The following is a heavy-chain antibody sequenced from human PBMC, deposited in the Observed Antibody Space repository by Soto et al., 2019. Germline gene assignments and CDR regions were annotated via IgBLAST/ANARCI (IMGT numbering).Heavy chain of an antibody. CDR2: IYPGDSAT. CDR1: GYSFRTCW. D-gene: IGHD6-13*01. V-gene: IGHV5-51*01. CDR3: ERKDFAGKSVDF. J-gene: IGHJ4*02. Sequence: GESLKISCKASGYSFRTCWIGWVRQMPGKGLAWLGIIYPGDSATRYSPSFHGQVTISADKSITTAYLQWSSLKATDSAMLYCERKDFAGKSVDFWGQGTLVTVSS.